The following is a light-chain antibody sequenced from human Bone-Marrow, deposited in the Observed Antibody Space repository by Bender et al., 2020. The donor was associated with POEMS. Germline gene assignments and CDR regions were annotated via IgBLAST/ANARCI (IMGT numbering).Light chain of an antibody. V-gene: IGLV1-44*01. J-gene: IGLJ1*01. CDR2: NNN. CDR3: AAWDDSLNAYV. CDR1: TSNIGSNT. Sequence: QSVLTQPPSASGTTGRRVTMSCSGSTSNIGSNTVNWYQLLPGAAPKLLIYNNNERPSGAPSRFSGSRSGTSASLAISGLQSADEADYYCAAWDDSLNAYVFGTETKVTVL.